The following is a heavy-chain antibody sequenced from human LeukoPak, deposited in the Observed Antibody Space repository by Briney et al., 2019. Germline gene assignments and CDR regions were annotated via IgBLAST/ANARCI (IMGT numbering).Heavy chain of an antibody. CDR1: GFIFSQYS. D-gene: IGHD5-12*01. CDR3: AKDAGNSGYGCDL. Sequence: GGSLRLSCAASGFIFSQYSMNWVRQAPGKGLEWVSHIRSSSETFYADSVKGRFTISRDNARNSLYLQMNNLRGEDTAIYYCAKDAGNSGYGCDLWGQGTLVTVSS. J-gene: IGHJ5*02. CDR2: IRSSSET. V-gene: IGHV3-48*01.